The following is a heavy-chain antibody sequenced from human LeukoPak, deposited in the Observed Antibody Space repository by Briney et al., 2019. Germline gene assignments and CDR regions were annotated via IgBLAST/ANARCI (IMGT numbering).Heavy chain of an antibody. Sequence: GGSLRLSCAASGFTFSSFNLNWVRQAPGRGLEWVSSIRTRSGDIHYADSVKGRFTISRDNAKKSLYLQMNSLRAEDTAVYYCARDISGDYGSGSFDYWGQGTLVTVSS. J-gene: IGHJ4*02. CDR1: GFTFSSFN. CDR3: ARDISGDYGSGSFDY. CDR2: IRTRSGDI. V-gene: IGHV3-21*01. D-gene: IGHD3-10*01.